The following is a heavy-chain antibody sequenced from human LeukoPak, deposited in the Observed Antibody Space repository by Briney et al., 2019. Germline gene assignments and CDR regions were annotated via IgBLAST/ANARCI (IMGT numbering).Heavy chain of an antibody. D-gene: IGHD3-10*01. Sequence: PETLSLTCTVSGGSISSYYWSWIRQPPGKGLEWIGYIYTSGSTNYNPSLKSRVTISVDTSKNQFSLKLSSVTAADTAVYYCASRDPVYYYFDYWGQGTLVTVSS. V-gene: IGHV4-4*09. CDR2: IYTSGST. CDR1: GGSISSYY. J-gene: IGHJ4*02. CDR3: ASRDPVYYYFDY.